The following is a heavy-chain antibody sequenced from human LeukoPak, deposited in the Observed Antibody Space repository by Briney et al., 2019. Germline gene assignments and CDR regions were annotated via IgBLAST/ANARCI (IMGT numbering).Heavy chain of an antibody. J-gene: IGHJ4*02. Sequence: GASVKVSCKASGYTFTSYAMHWVRQAPGQGLEWMGRINTNTGNPTYAQGFTGRFVFSLDISVSTAYLQISSLKAEDTAVYYCARDDSSGWHSRYWGQGTLVTVSS. D-gene: IGHD6-19*01. V-gene: IGHV7-4-1*02. CDR2: INTNTGNP. CDR3: ARDDSSGWHSRY. CDR1: GYTFTSYA.